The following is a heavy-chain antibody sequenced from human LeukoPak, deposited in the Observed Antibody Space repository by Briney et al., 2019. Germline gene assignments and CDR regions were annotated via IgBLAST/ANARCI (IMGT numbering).Heavy chain of an antibody. V-gene: IGHV1-8*03. CDR1: GYTFTSYD. CDR3: ARGRRVPAAMLYYYYYMDV. Sequence: ASVKVSCKASGYTFTSYDINWVRQATGQGLEWMGWMNPNSGNTGYAQKFQGRVTITRNTSISTAYMELSSLRSEDTAVYYCARGRRVPAAMLYYYYYMDVWGKGTTVTVSS. CDR2: MNPNSGNT. D-gene: IGHD2-2*01. J-gene: IGHJ6*03.